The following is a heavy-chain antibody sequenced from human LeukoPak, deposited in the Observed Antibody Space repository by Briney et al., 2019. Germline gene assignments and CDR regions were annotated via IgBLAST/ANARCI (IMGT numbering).Heavy chain of an antibody. CDR3: ARGITGTTWWFDP. D-gene: IGHD1-7*01. J-gene: IGHJ5*02. V-gene: IGHV1-69*05. CDR1: GGTFSSYA. Sequence: SVKVSCKASGGTFSSYAISWVRQAPGQGLEWMGGIIPIFGTANYAQKFQGRVTITTDESTSTAYMELSSLRSEDTAVYYCARGITGTTWWFDPWGQGTLVTVSS. CDR2: IIPIFGTA.